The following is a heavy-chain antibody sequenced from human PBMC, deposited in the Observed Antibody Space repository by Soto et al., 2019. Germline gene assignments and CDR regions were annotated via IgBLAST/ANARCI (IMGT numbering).Heavy chain of an antibody. CDR3: ASNRGLGDDWFDP. CDR1: GYAYTSYA. Sequence: ASVKVSCKASGYAYTSYAMHWVRQAPGQRLEWMGWINAGNGNTKYSQKFQGRVTITRDTSASTAYMELSSLRSEDTAVYYCASNRGLGDDWFDPWGQGTLVTVSS. D-gene: IGHD7-27*01. CDR2: INAGNGNT. J-gene: IGHJ5*02. V-gene: IGHV1-3*01.